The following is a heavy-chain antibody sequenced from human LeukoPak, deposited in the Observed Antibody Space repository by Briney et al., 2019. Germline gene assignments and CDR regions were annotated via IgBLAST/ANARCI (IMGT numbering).Heavy chain of an antibody. CDR1: GGSISSGGYY. CDR2: IYYRGST. D-gene: IGHD4-17*01. J-gene: IGHJ4*02. CDR3: ARDGDYGDEVGFDY. Sequence: SQTLSLTCTVSGGSISSGGYYWSWIRQHPGKGLEWIGYIYYRGSTYYNPSLKSRVTISVDTSKNQFSLKLSSVTAADTAVYYCARDGDYGDEVGFDYWGQGTLVTVSS. V-gene: IGHV4-31*03.